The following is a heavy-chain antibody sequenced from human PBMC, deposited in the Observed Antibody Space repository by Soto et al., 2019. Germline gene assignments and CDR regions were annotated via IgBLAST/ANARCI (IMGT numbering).Heavy chain of an antibody. D-gene: IGHD3-3*01. CDR2: ISDTGLSI. V-gene: IGHV3-23*01. CDR3: ANKINYRSMVSGLEL. Sequence: EVQLLESGGHLIQPGGSLRLACAASGFTFGSYAMHWVRQAPGKGLEWGSGISDTGLSIYYADAVKGRFTIARDNSKNTLHDQMNSLRADDTVMYYCANKINYRSMVSGLELRGQGALVTVSS. J-gene: IGHJ4*02. CDR1: GFTFGSYA.